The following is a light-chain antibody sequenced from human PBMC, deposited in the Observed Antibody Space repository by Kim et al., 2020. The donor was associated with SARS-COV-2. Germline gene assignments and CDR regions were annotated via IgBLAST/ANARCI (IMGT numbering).Light chain of an antibody. V-gene: IGKV1D-16*01. Sequence: DIQMTQSPSSLSASVGDRVTITCRASQGISNWLAWYQQKPEKAPKSLIYDASTLQSGVPSRFSGSGFGTDFTLTISSLQPEDFGTYYCQQYNSYPLTFGGGTKLEI. CDR1: QGISNW. CDR2: DAS. CDR3: QQYNSYPLT. J-gene: IGKJ4*01.